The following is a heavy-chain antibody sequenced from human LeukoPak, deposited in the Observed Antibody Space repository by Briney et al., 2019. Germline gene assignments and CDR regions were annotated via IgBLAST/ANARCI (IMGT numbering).Heavy chain of an antibody. CDR3: ARDGSGWYFGIFQH. CDR1: GGSFSGYY. J-gene: IGHJ1*01. V-gene: IGHV4-34*01. CDR2: INHSGST. Sequence: SETLSLTRAVYGGSFSGYYWSWIRQPPGKGLEWIGEINHSGSTNYNPSLKSRVTISVDTSKNQFSLKLSSVTAADTAVYYCARDGSGWYFGIFQHWGQGTLVTVSS. D-gene: IGHD6-19*01.